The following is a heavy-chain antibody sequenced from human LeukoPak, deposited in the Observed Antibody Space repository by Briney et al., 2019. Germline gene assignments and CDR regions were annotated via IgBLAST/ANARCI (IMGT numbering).Heavy chain of an antibody. CDR2: IYTSGST. CDR3: ARRRVEMATIDFDY. V-gene: IGHV4-39*07. Sequence: SETLSLTCTVSGGSISSSSYYWGWIRQPPGKGLEWIGRIYTSGSTNYNPSLKSRVTISVDTSKNQFSLKLSSVAAADTAMYYCARRRVEMATIDFDYWGQGTLVTVSS. D-gene: IGHD5-24*01. J-gene: IGHJ4*02. CDR1: GGSISSSSYY.